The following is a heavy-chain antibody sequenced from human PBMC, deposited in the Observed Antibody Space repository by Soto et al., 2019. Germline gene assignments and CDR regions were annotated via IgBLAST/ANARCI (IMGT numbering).Heavy chain of an antibody. CDR1: GGSISSGGYY. Sequence: QVQLQESGPGLVKPSQTLSLTCTVSGGSISSGGYYWSWIRQHPGKGLEWIGYIYYSGSTYYNPSLKSRVTISVDTSKNQFSLKLSSVTAADTAVYYCTREEVVTPTFAYWGQGTLVTVSS. V-gene: IGHV4-31*03. CDR3: TREEVVTPTFAY. CDR2: IYYSGST. J-gene: IGHJ4*02. D-gene: IGHD2-21*02.